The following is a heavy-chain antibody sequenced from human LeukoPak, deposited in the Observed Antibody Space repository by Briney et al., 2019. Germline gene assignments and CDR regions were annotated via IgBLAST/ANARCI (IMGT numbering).Heavy chain of an antibody. CDR1: GGSFSGYY. J-gene: IGHJ4*02. V-gene: IGHV4-34*01. CDR3: ARGLIAGATDY. Sequence: PSETLSLTCAVYGGSFSGYYWSWIRQPPGKGLEWIGEINHSGSTNYNPSLKSRVTISVDTSKNQFSLKLSSVTAADTAVYYCARGLIAGATDYWGQGTLVTVSS. D-gene: IGHD1-26*01. CDR2: INHSGST.